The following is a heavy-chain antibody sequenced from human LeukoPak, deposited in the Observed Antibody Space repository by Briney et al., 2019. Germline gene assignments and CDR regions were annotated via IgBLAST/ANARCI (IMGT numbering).Heavy chain of an antibody. CDR2: INPNSGGT. J-gene: IGHJ4*02. D-gene: IGHD3-10*01. CDR1: GYTFTGYY. CDR3: ARFGFEDV. V-gene: IGHV1-2*02. Sequence: ASVKVSCKASGYTFTGYYMHWVRQAAGQGREWMGGINPNSGGTNYAQKFQVSVTMTRNTSISTAYMELSSLRSEDTAVYYCARFGFEDVWGQGTLVTVSS.